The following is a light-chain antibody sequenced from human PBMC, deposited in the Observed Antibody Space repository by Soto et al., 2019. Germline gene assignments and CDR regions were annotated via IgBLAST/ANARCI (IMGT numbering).Light chain of an antibody. J-gene: IGLJ3*02. CDR3: GSYAGSFTWV. CDR2: DAS. Sequence: QPVLTQPRSVSGSPGQSVTISCTGTTGDIGAYNFVSWYQLQPGKAPKLMIYDASKRPSGVPDRFSASKSGNTASLTISRLQAEDEADYYCGSYAGSFTWVFGGGTKLTVL. CDR1: TGDIGAYNF. V-gene: IGLV2-11*01.